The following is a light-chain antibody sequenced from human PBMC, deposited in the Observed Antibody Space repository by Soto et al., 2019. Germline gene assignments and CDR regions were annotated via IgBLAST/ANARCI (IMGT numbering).Light chain of an antibody. CDR2: AAS. CDR3: HQYGGSPLT. V-gene: IGKV3-20*01. CDR1: QSVNSNY. J-gene: IGKJ4*01. Sequence: EIVLTQSPGTLSLSPGERATLSCRATQSVNSNYLAWYQQKLGQAPSLLIYAASSRPTGIPDRFRGSGSGTDFTLTNSSLEPEDFAVYYCHQYGGSPLTFGGGTKVEI.